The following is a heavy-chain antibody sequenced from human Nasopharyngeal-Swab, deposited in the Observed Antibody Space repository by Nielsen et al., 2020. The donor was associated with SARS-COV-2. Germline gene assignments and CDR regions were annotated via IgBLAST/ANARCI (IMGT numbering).Heavy chain of an antibody. CDR3: ARGPIRGYSYGFGYFDY. D-gene: IGHD5-18*01. CDR2: IYYSGST. CDR1: GGSVSSGSYY. J-gene: IGHJ4*02. V-gene: IGHV4-61*01. Sequence: SETLSLTCTVSGGSVSSGSYYWSWIRQPPGKGLEWIGYIYYSGSTNYNPSLKSRVTISVDTSKNQFSLKLSSVTAADTAVYYCARGPIRGYSYGFGYFDYWGQGTLVTVSS.